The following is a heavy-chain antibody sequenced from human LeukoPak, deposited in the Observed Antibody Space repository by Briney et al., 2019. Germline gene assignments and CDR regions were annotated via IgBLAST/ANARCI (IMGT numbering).Heavy chain of an antibody. CDR2: ILRGVST. D-gene: IGHD3/OR15-3a*01. Sequence: SETLSLTCTVSVDSISSGGYFWSWIRQPPGKGLEWIGDILRGVSTYYIPSLKSRVTISVDTSNNQFSLRLSSVTVADTDVYYCARALWDSKWFDPWGQRTRVTVSS. CDR1: VDSISSGGYF. CDR3: ARALWDSKWFDP. J-gene: IGHJ5*02. V-gene: IGHV4-30-2*01.